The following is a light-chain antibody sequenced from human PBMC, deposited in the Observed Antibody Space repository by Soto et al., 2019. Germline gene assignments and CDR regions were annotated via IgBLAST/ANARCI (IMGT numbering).Light chain of an antibody. CDR2: AAS. CDR1: QSISSY. V-gene: IGKV1-39*01. CDR3: QQSYSTHT. Sequence: DIQMTQSPSSLSASVGDRVTITCRASQSISSYLNWYQQKPGKAPKLLIYAASRLQSGVPSRFGGSGSGTEFTLTSSSLQAEDFATYYCQQSYSTHTFGQGTKLEIK. J-gene: IGKJ2*01.